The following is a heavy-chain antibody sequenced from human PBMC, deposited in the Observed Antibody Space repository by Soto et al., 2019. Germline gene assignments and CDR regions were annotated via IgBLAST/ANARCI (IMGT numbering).Heavy chain of an antibody. V-gene: IGHV1-69*12. CDR3: ARDNDRLQLGGNYYYILDV. Sequence: QVQLVQSGAEVKKPGSSVKVSCKASGGTFSTSAISWVRQAPGQGLEWVGGIMPVFPTPDYALNFQGRDTITADESTTTAYLERTCLGADYTAVYYCARDNDRLQLGGNYYYILDVWGQGTAITVSS. CDR2: IMPVFPTP. D-gene: IGHD1-1*01. CDR1: GGTFSTSA. J-gene: IGHJ6*02.